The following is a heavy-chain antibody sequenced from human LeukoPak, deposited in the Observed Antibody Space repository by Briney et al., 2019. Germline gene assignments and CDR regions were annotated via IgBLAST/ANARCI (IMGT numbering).Heavy chain of an antibody. CDR2: IKPDGREK. D-gene: IGHD6-19*01. CDR1: GFAFSSYW. J-gene: IGHJ4*02. V-gene: IGHV3-7*01. Sequence: GGSLRLSCAASGFAFSSYWMSWVRQAPGKGLEWVANIKPDGREKHYVDSVKGRFTISRDNTKNSLYLQMNSLRAEDTAVYYCARDEWWQFIAVAITSYFDRWGQGTLVTVSS. CDR3: ARDEWWQFIAVAITSYFDR.